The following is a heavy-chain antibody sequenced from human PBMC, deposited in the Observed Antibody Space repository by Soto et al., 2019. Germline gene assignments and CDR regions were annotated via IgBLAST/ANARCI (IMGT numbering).Heavy chain of an antibody. V-gene: IGHV4-61*01. J-gene: IGHJ5*02. CDR2: IYYSGST. CDR1: GGSVSSGSYY. CDR3: ARLHGSGSYYNVGGSS. D-gene: IGHD3-10*01. Sequence: SETLSLTCTVSGGSVSSGSYYWSWIRQPPGKGLEWIGYIYYSGSTNYNPSLKSRVTISVDTSKNQFSLKLSSVTAADTAVYYCARLHGSGSYYNVGGSSWGQGTLVTVSS.